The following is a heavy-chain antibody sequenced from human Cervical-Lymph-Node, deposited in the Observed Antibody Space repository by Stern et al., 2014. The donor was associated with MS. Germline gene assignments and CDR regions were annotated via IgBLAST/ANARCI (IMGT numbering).Heavy chain of an antibody. J-gene: IGHJ4*02. V-gene: IGHV3-11*01. CDR1: GFTLSDYH. Sequence: QVQLVESGGGLVKPGGSLRLSCAASGFTLSDYHMSWIRQTPGKGLEWVSYISSYGSNIYYADSVQGRFTISRDNAKNSMYLQMNSLRAEDTAVYYCARDRQAYYFDYWGQGALVTVSS. CDR3: ARDRQAYYFDY. CDR2: ISSYGSNI.